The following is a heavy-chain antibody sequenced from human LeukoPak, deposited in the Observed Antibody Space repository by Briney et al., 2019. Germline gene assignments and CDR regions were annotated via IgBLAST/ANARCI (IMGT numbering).Heavy chain of an antibody. CDR3: AREVDYGGTLYYYYYGMDV. CDR2: MNPNSGNT. D-gene: IGHD4-23*01. V-gene: IGHV1-8*02. CDR1: GYTFTGYY. J-gene: IGHJ6*02. Sequence: ASVKVSCKASGYTFTGYYMHWVRQAPGQGLEWMGWMNPNSGNTGYAQKFQGRVTMTRNTSISTAYMELSSLRSEDTAVYYCAREVDYGGTLYYYYYGMDVWGQGTTVTVSS.